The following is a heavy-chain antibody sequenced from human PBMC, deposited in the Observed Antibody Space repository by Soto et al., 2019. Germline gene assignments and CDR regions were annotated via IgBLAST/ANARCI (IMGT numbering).Heavy chain of an antibody. D-gene: IGHD2-2*01. CDR2: INPNSGGT. V-gene: IGHV1-2*02. CDR1: GYTFTGYY. CDR3: AREGEGYCSSTSCRAFDY. J-gene: IGHJ4*02. Sequence: GASVKVSCKASGYTFTGYYMHWVRQAPGQGLEWMGWINPNSGGTNYAQKFQGRVTITADESTSTAYMELSSLRSEDTAVYYCAREGEGYCSSTSCRAFDYWGQGTLVTVSS.